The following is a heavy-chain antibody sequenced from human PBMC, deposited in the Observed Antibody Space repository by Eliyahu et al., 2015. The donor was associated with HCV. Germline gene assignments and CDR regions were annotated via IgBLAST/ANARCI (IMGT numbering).Heavy chain of an antibody. J-gene: IGHJ4*02. CDR2: IDTDGSRT. CDR3: ARDLTWNQADY. CDR1: GFTFSRNW. V-gene: IGHV3-74*01. Sequence: EVQLVESGGGLVQPGGSLTLSCAASGFTFSRNWMHWVRQAPGKGLEWVSRIDTDGSRTNYADSVKGRFTVSRDNAKNMLYLQMNSLRVEDTAVYFCARDLTWNQADYWGQGTLVTVSS. D-gene: IGHD3-16*01.